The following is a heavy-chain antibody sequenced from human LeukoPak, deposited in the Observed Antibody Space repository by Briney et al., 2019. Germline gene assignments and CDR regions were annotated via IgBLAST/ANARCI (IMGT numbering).Heavy chain of an antibody. CDR3: ARDSSGWSGFDY. Sequence: SETLSLTCNVSGGSISSDSYYWSWIRQPAGKGLEWIGRIYTSGSTNYNPSLKSRVTISVDTSKNQFSLKLSSVTAADTAVYYCARDSSGWSGFDYWGQGTLVTVSS. J-gene: IGHJ4*02. CDR2: IYTSGST. D-gene: IGHD6-19*01. CDR1: GGSISSDSYY. V-gene: IGHV4-61*02.